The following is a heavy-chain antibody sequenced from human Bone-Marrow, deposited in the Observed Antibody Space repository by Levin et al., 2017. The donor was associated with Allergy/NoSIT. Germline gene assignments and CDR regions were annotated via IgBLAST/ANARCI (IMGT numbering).Heavy chain of an antibody. CDR3: ARMSGPHIVRGVTRNNWFDS. Sequence: SETLSLFCSVYGGSFSGHYWTWIRQSPGKGLEWIAEINQSGSTNYNPALRSRVTISVDTSKNQFSLRVNSVTAADTAVYYCARMSGPHIVRGVTRNNWFDSWGQGTLVTVSS. D-gene: IGHD3-10*01. CDR2: INQSGST. CDR1: GGSFSGHY. V-gene: IGHV4-34*01. J-gene: IGHJ5*01.